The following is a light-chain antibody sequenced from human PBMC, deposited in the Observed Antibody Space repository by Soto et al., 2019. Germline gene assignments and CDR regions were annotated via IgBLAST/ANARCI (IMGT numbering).Light chain of an antibody. CDR2: DVS. Sequence: QSALTQPASVSGSPGQSITISCTGTSSDVGGYNYVSWYQHHPGKAPKLIIYDVSNRLSGVSNLFSGSKSGNTASLTISGLQPEYEADYYCSSYTTSNTRQIVFGTGTKVTVL. CDR1: SSDVGGYNY. CDR3: SSYTTSNTRQIV. J-gene: IGLJ1*01. V-gene: IGLV2-14*03.